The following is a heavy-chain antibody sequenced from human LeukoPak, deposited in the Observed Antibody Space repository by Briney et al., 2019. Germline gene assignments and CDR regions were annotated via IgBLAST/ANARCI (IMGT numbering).Heavy chain of an antibody. CDR1: GFTFSSYS. V-gene: IGHV3-48*01. CDR3: ARDFEQTKNYYYYYMDV. J-gene: IGHJ6*03. CDR2: ISSSSSTI. Sequence: GGSLRLSCAASGFTFSSYSMNWVRQAPGKGLEWVSYISSSSSTIYYADPVKGRFTISRDNAKNSLYLQMNSLRAEDTAVYYCARDFEQTKNYYYYYMDVWGKGTTVTVSS. D-gene: IGHD6-13*01.